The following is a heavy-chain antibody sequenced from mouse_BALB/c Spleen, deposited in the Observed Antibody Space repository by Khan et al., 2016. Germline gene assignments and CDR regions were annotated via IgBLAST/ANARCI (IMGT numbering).Heavy chain of an antibody. CDR3: ARDYINYAMDY. D-gene: IGHD2-12*01. CDR2: ISPYSDNT. CDR1: GYSFTDYA. Sequence: VQLQESGPELVRPGVSVKISCKGSGYSFTDYAMHWVKQSHAKSLEWIGVISPYSDNTNYSQKFKGKATMTVDKSSSTAYMELARLTSEDSAIYYGARDYINYAMDYGDEGTSVTVSS. J-gene: IGHJ4*01. V-gene: IGHV1S137*01.